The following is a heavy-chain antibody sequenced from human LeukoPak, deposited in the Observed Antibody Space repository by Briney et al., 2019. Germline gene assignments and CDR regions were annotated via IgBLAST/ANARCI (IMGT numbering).Heavy chain of an antibody. J-gene: IGHJ5*02. CDR2: IYHSGST. V-gene: IGHV4-30-2*01. CDR1: GGSISSDYYS. Sequence: KASETLSLTCVVSGGSISSDYYSWSWIRQPPGKGLEWIGYIYHSGSTYCNPTLKSRVTMSVDRSKNQFSLKLSSVTAADTAVYYCARAYDFWSGYSPWFDPWGQGTLVTVSS. D-gene: IGHD3-3*01. CDR3: ARAYDFWSGYSPWFDP.